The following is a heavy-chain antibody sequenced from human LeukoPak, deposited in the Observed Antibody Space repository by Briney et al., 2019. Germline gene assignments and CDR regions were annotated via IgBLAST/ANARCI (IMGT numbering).Heavy chain of an antibody. D-gene: IGHD2-8*01. CDR1: GGSISSGNYY. CDR2: IYSSGST. J-gene: IGHJ3*02. V-gene: IGHV4-61*02. CDR3: ASTDTNGRAFDI. Sequence: PSETLSLTCTVSGGSISSGNYYWSWIRQPAGKGLEWIGRIYSSGSTNHNPSLKSRVTISADTSKNQFSLKLSSVTGADTAVYYCASTDTNGRAFDIWGQGTMVTVSS.